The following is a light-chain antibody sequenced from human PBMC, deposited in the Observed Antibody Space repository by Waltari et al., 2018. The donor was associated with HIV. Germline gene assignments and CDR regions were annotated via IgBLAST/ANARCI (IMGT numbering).Light chain of an antibody. V-gene: IGLV2-23*02. J-gene: IGLJ2*01. CDR3: CSYAGRSTFVL. Sequence: QSALTQPASVSGSPGQSITISCNETSSDVSTYKLVSWYQQHPGKVPKLIIYEINKRPSGVSNRFSGSKSGNMASLTISGLQAEDEAFYHCCSYAGRSTFVLFGGGTNLTVL. CDR1: SSDVSTYKL. CDR2: EIN.